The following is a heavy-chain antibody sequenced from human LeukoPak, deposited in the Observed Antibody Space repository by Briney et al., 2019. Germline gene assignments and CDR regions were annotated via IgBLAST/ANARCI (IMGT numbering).Heavy chain of an antibody. CDR3: ARVKDGYNQIDY. Sequence: SETLSLTCTVSGGSISSSSYYWGWIRQPPGKGLEWIGSIYYSGSTNYNPSLKSRVTISVDTSKNQFSLKLSSVTAADTAVYYCARVKDGYNQIDYWGQGTLVTVSS. D-gene: IGHD5-24*01. CDR1: GGSISSSSYY. J-gene: IGHJ4*02. V-gene: IGHV4-39*07. CDR2: IYYSGST.